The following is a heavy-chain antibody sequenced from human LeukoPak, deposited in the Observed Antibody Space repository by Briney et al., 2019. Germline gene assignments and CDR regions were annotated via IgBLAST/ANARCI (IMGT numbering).Heavy chain of an antibody. V-gene: IGHV3-21*01. J-gene: IGHJ4*02. CDR1: GFTFSSYS. CDR3: ARDPIVVVPAAMGQINYFDY. D-gene: IGHD2-2*01. CDR2: ISSSSSYI. Sequence: GGSLRLSCAASGFTFSSYSMNWVRQAPGKGLEWVSSISSSSSYIYYADSVKGRFTISRDNAKNSLYLQMNSLRAEGTAVYYCARDPIVVVPAAMGQINYFDYWGQGTLVTVSS.